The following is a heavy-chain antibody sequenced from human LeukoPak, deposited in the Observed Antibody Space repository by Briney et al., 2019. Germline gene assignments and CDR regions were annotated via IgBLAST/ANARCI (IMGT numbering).Heavy chain of an antibody. Sequence: KSSETLSLTCAVYGGSFSGYYWGWIRQPPGKGLEWIGEINHSGSTNYNPSLKSRVTISVDTSKNQFSLKLSSVTAADTAVYYCASYDFWSGYLFDYWGQGTLVTVSS. V-gene: IGHV4-34*01. CDR1: GGSFSGYY. CDR3: ASYDFWSGYLFDY. J-gene: IGHJ4*02. CDR2: INHSGST. D-gene: IGHD3-3*01.